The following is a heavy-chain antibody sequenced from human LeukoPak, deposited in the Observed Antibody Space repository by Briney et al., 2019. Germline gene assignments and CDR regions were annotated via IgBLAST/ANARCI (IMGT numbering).Heavy chain of an antibody. D-gene: IGHD3-22*01. V-gene: IGHV3-30*04. CDR1: GFTFSSYA. J-gene: IGHJ3*02. CDR3: ARVRAVGVTMIVVMDAFDI. Sequence: GGSLRLSCAASGFTFSSYAMHWVRQAPGKGLEWVAVISYDGSNKYYADSVKGRFTISRDNSKNTLYLQMNSLRAEDTAVYYCARVRAVGVTMIVVMDAFDIWGQGTMVTVSS. CDR2: ISYDGSNK.